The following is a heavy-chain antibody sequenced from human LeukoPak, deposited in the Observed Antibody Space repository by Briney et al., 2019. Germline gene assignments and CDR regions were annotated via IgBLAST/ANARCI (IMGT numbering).Heavy chain of an antibody. D-gene: IGHD2-2*01. CDR2: IDPSDFDI. V-gene: IGHV5-51*01. J-gene: IGHJ4*02. Sequence: GGSLKISCKGSGYSFTSYWIGWVRQMSGKGLEWIGIIDPSDFDITYSPSFQGRVTISAYKSFGTAYLQWSSLEASDTAMYYCARLSVLVPCSTTICPPGSIIYWGQGDLVTVSS. CDR1: GYSFTSYW. CDR3: ARLSVLVPCSTTICPPGSIIY.